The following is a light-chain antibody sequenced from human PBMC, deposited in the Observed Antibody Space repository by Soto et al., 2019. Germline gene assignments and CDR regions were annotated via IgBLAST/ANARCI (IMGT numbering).Light chain of an antibody. CDR3: QTYDNTLGGHVV. J-gene: IGLJ2*01. CDR2: GRN. Sequence: QSVLTQPPSVSGAPGQRLTISCTGSSSNIGANFDVQWYQQLPGTAPKLLIFGRNNRPSGVPDRFSASKSGTSASLAITGLQPEDEAEYYCQTYDNTLGGHVVFGGGTKLTVL. CDR1: SSNIGANFD. V-gene: IGLV1-40*01.